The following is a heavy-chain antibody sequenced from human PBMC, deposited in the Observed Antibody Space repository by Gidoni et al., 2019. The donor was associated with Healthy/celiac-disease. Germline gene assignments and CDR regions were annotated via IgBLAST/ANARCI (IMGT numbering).Heavy chain of an antibody. CDR3: AKDRDVVGKLQHAWGYFDL. CDR2: ISGSGGST. D-gene: IGHD2-15*01. CDR1: GFTFSIYA. V-gene: IGHV3-23*01. J-gene: IGHJ2*01. Sequence: EVQLLESGGGLVQPGGSLRLSCAASGFTFSIYAMSWVRQAPGKGLEWVSAISGSGGSTYYADSVKGRFTISRDNSKNTLYLQMNSLRAEDTAVYYCAKDRDVVGKLQHAWGYFDLWGRGTLVTVSS.